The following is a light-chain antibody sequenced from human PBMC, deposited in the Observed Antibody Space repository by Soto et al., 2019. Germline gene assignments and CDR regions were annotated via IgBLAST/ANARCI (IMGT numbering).Light chain of an antibody. CDR2: GNS. CDR3: QSYDSSLNVYVV. J-gene: IGLJ2*01. Sequence: QSVLTQPPSVSGAPGQRVTMSCTGSSSNIGAGYDVHWYQQFPGTAPKLLIYGNSNRPSGVPDRFSGSKSGTSASLAITGLQAEDEAAYYCQSYDSSLNVYVVFGGGTKVTVL. CDR1: SSNIGAGYD. V-gene: IGLV1-40*01.